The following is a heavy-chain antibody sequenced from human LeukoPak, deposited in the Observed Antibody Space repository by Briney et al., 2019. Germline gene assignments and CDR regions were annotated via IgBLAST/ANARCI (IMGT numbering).Heavy chain of an antibody. CDR3: ARHGHSSPFLY. D-gene: IGHD6-13*01. Sequence: SETLSLTCTVSGGSISSSSYYWGWIRQPPGKGLEWIGSIYYSGSTYYNPSLKSRVTISVDTSKNQFSLRLSSVTAADTAVYYCARHGHSSPFLYWGQGTLVTVSS. V-gene: IGHV4-39*01. CDR2: IYYSGST. CDR1: GGSISSSSYY. J-gene: IGHJ4*02.